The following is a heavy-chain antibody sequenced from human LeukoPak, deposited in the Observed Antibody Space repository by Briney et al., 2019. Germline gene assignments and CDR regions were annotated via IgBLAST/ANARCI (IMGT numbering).Heavy chain of an antibody. V-gene: IGHV3-74*01. Sequence: GGSLRLSCAASGFTFSSYAMSWVRQAPGKGLVWVSRINSDGSSTSYADSVKGRFTISRDNAKNTLYLQMNSLRAEDTAVYYCATYYDYVWGSYRSFAFDIWGQGTMVTVSS. CDR3: ATYYDYVWGSYRSFAFDI. D-gene: IGHD3-16*02. CDR2: INSDGSST. J-gene: IGHJ3*02. CDR1: GFTFSSYA.